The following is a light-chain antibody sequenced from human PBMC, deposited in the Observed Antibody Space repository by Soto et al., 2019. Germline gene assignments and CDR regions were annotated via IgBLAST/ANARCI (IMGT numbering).Light chain of an antibody. CDR3: SSYPPSLTSV. CDR1: SSDVGAYNY. CDR2: DVS. V-gene: IGLV2-14*03. Sequence: QSALTQPASVSGSPGQSITISCTGASSDVGAYNYVSWYQQHPGKAPKLMIFDVSSRPSGVSDRFSGSKSGNTASLTISGLQAEDEADYYCSSYPPSLTSVFGTGTNVTVL. J-gene: IGLJ1*01.